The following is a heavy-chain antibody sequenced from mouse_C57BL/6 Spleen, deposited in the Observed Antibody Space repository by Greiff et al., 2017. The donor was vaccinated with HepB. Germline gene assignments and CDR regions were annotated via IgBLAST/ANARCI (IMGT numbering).Heavy chain of an antibody. V-gene: IGHV1-69*01. D-gene: IGHD1-1*01. Sequence: QVQLQQPGAELVMPGASVKLSCKASGYTFTSYWMHWVKQRPGQGLEWIGEIDPSDSYTNYNQKFTGKSTLTVDKSSSTAYMQLSSLTSEDSAVYYCARFTTVVAPSFDYWGQGTTLTVSS. CDR2: IDPSDSYT. CDR3: ARFTTVVAPSFDY. J-gene: IGHJ2*01. CDR1: GYTFTSYW.